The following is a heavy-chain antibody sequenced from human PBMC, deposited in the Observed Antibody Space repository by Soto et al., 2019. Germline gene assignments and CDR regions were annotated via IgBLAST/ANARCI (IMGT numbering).Heavy chain of an antibody. Sequence: PGGSLRLSCAASGFTFSSYAMSWVRQAPGKGLEWVSSISSSGSYIYYADSVKGRFTISRDNAKNSLYLQMNSLRAEDTAVYYCARDFGTLHFDYWGQGTLVTVSS. D-gene: IGHD3-10*01. V-gene: IGHV3-21*04. CDR1: GFTFSSYA. CDR3: ARDFGTLHFDY. CDR2: ISSSGSYI. J-gene: IGHJ4*02.